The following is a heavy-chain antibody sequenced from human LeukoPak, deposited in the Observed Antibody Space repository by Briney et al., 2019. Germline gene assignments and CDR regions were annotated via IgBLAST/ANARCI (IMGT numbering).Heavy chain of an antibody. Sequence: ASVKVSCKASGYTFTSYGISWVRQAPGQGLEWMGWISAYNGNTNYAQKLQGRVTMTTDTSTSTAYMELRSLRSDDTAVYYCARVMYYYDSSGYYYVYYFDYWGQGTLVTVSS. CDR1: GYTFTSYG. V-gene: IGHV1-18*01. J-gene: IGHJ4*02. D-gene: IGHD3-22*01. CDR3: ARVMYYYDSSGYYYVYYFDY. CDR2: ISAYNGNT.